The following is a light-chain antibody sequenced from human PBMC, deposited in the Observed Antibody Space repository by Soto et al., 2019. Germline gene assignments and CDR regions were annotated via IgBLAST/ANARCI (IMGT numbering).Light chain of an antibody. J-gene: IGKJ4*01. CDR3: QHSSSSPLLT. CDR2: GAS. CDR1: HSGSSTK. Sequence: EIVLTQSPGTLSLSPGERATLSFRAIHSGSSTKLAWYQQKPSQAPRLLIYGASSRATGIPDRFSGSGSGTDFTLTISRLEPEDFAVYYCQHSSSSPLLTFGGGTKVDI. V-gene: IGKV3-20*01.